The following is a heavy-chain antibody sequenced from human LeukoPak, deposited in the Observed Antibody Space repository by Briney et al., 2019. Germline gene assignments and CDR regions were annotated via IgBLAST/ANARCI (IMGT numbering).Heavy chain of an antibody. CDR2: MNPNSGNT. CDR1: GYTFTSYD. CDR3: ARGRGRYCSSTSCLYVRYYYYYRDV. D-gene: IGHD2-2*01. J-gene: IGHJ6*03. Sequence: ASVKVSCKASGYTFTSYDINWVRQATGQGLEWMGWMNPNSGNTGYAQKFQGRVTMTRNTSISTAYMELSSLRSEDTAVYYCARGRGRYCSSTSCLYVRYYYYYRDVWGKGTTVTVSS. V-gene: IGHV1-8*01.